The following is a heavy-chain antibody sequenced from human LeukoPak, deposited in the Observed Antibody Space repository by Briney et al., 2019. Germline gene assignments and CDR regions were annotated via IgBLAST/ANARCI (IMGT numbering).Heavy chain of an antibody. V-gene: IGHV1-18*01. CDR1: GYTFTNFG. CDR2: ISANSDDT. CDR3: TRDSPTAGSGYPSRKINYPYYFDY. Sequence: ASVKVSCKATGYTFTNFGISWVRQAPGHGLEWMGWISANSDDTSYEQKVQGRVTMTTDTSTNTVYMELRSLRSDDTAVYYCTRDSPTAGSGYPSRKINYPYYFDYWGQGTLVTVSS. J-gene: IGHJ4*02. D-gene: IGHD3-22*01.